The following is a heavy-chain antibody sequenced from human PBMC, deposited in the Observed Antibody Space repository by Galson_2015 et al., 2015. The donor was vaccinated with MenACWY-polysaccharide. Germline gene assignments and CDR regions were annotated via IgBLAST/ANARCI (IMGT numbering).Heavy chain of an antibody. Sequence: SLRLSCAASGFTFSSYWMHWVRQAPGKGLVWVSRITSDGSSTSYADSVKGRFTISRDNAKNTLYLQMNSLRDEDTAVYYCARVLRSGWYGRYYYYGMDVWGHGTTVTVSS. V-gene: IGHV3-74*01. J-gene: IGHJ6*02. CDR3: ARVLRSGWYGRYYYYGMDV. D-gene: IGHD6-19*01. CDR2: ITSDGSST. CDR1: GFTFSSYW.